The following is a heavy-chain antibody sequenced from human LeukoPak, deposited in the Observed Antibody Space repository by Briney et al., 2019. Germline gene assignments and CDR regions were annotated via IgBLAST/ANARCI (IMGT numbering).Heavy chain of an antibody. V-gene: IGHV3-23*01. Sequence: GGSLRLSCAASGFTFSSYAMSWVRQAPGKGLEWVSAISGSGGSTYYADSVKGRFTISRDNSKNTLYLQMNSLRAEDTAVYYCAKDAAWSGYYGAGAFDIWGQGTMVTVSS. CDR2: ISGSGGST. CDR3: AKDAAWSGYYGAGAFDI. CDR1: GFTFSSYA. D-gene: IGHD3-3*01. J-gene: IGHJ3*02.